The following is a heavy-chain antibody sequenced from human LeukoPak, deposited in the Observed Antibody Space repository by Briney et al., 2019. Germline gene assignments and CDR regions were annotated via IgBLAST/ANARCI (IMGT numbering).Heavy chain of an antibody. J-gene: IGHJ6*03. CDR3: ARGRRRFGYYYYYMDV. CDR2: INWNGGST. V-gene: IGHV3-20*04. D-gene: IGHD3-16*01. CDR1: GFTFDDYG. Sequence: GGSLRLSCAASGFTFDDYGMSWVRQAPGKGLEWVSGINWNGGSTGYADSVKGRFTISRDNAKNSLYLQMNSLRAEDTALYYCARGRRRFGYYYYYMDVWGKGTPVTVSS.